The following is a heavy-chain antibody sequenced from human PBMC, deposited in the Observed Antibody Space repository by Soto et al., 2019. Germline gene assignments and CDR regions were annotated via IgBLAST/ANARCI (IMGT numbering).Heavy chain of an antibody. Sequence: QVQLLQSGAEVKKPGASVKLSCRTSGYTFTNYYIHGVRQAPGQGLEGLAIINPASGSTNYAQEFQRRVTLTMDTSTPTVYMELSCVRAEDTAIFYCARDLAAADYRGKRNLVTVYS. V-gene: IGHV1-46*01. CDR1: GYTFTNYY. CDR2: INPASGST. D-gene: IGHD6-13*01. J-gene: IGHJ4*02. CDR3: ARDLAAADY.